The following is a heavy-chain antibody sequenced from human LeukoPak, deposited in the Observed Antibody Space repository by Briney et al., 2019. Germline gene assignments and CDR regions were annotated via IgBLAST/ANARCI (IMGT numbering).Heavy chain of an antibody. D-gene: IGHD6-13*01. CDR1: GFTFSSYE. J-gene: IGHJ5*02. CDR3: ARPRGAAAGTFGFDP. V-gene: IGHV3-48*03. Sequence: GGSLRLSCEASGFTFSSYEMNWVRQAPGKGLEWISYISSSGKTVFYADSVKGRFTISRDNSKNTLYLQMNSLRAEDTAVYYCARPRGAAAGTFGFDPWGQGTLVTVSS. CDR2: ISSSGKTV.